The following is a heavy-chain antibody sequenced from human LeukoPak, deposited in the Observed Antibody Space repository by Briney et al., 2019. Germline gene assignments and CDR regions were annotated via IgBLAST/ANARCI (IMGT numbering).Heavy chain of an antibody. CDR1: GYTFTSYG. J-gene: IGHJ6*03. D-gene: IGHD6-6*01. V-gene: IGHV1-18*01. Sequence: GASVKVSCKASGYTFTSYGISWVRQAPGQGLEWMGWISAYNGNTNYAQKLQGRVTMTTDTSTSTAYMELRSLRSDDTAVYCCARVLGSTYSYYMDVWGKGPTVTVSS. CDR2: ISAYNGNT. CDR3: ARVLGSTYSYYMDV.